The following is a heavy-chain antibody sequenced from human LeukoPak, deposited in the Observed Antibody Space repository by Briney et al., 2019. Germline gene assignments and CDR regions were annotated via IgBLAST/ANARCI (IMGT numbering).Heavy chain of an antibody. CDR2: MNPNGGNT. J-gene: IGHJ6*03. V-gene: IGHV1-8*01. CDR1: GYTFTSYD. Sequence: ASVKVSCKASGYTFTSYDINWVRQATGQGLEWMGWMNPNGGNTGYAQKFQGRVTMTRNTSISTAYMELSSLRSEDTAVYYCARGLGSSWYTLYYYYMDVWGKGTTVTISS. CDR3: ARGLGSSWYTLYYYYMDV. D-gene: IGHD6-13*01.